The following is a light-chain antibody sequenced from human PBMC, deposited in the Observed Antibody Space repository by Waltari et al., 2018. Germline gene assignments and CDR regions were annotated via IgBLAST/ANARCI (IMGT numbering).Light chain of an antibody. CDR2: GAT. V-gene: IGKV3-20*01. Sequence: VILTQSPATLSLSPGERATLSCRASQSVSSYLAWYQQKPGQAPRLLIYGATSRATGIPDRCSGSGSGTEFTLTISSLEPEDFAVYYCQKYSSSPWTFGQGTKVEIK. J-gene: IGKJ1*01. CDR1: QSVSSY. CDR3: QKYSSSPWT.